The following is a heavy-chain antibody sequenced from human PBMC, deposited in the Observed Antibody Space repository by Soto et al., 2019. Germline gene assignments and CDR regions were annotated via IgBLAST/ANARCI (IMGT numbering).Heavy chain of an antibody. CDR2: ISGSGGST. CDR3: AKDPYTSGWPPYYFDY. V-gene: IGHV3-23*01. D-gene: IGHD6-19*01. CDR1: GFTFSTYA. Sequence: GGSLRLSCAASGFTFSTYAMSWVRQAPGKGLDWVSAISGSGGSTYYADSVKGRFTISRDNSKNTLYLQMNSLRAEDTAVYYCAKDPYTSGWPPYYFDYWGQGTLVTVSS. J-gene: IGHJ4*02.